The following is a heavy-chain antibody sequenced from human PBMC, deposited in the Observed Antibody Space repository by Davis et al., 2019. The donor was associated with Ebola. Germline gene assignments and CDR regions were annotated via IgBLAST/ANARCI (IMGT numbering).Heavy chain of an antibody. Sequence: AASVKVSCKASGGTFGTYPISWVRQAPGRGLEWMGWIIPIFKTGNNAQKFQGRLTITADDSTSTAYMELSSLRSEDTAVYYCARLYGDLYYYGMDVWGQGTTVTVSS. V-gene: IGHV1-69*13. CDR1: GGTFGTYP. J-gene: IGHJ6*02. CDR2: IIPIFKTG. D-gene: IGHD4-17*01. CDR3: ARLYGDLYYYGMDV.